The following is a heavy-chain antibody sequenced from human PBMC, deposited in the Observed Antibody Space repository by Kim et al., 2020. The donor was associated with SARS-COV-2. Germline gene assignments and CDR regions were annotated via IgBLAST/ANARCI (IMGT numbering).Heavy chain of an antibody. CDR2: ISSSSSTI. CDR3: ARDRGVVLRYFDWLVRDPYYYYYGMDV. V-gene: IGHV3-48*04. CDR1: GFTFSSYS. Sequence: GGSLRLSCAASGFTFSSYSMNWVRQAPGKGLEWVSYISSSSSTIYYADSVKGRFTISRDNAKNSLYLQMNSLRAEDTAVYYCARDRGVVLRYFDWLVRDPYYYYYGMDVWGQGTTVTVSS. J-gene: IGHJ6*02. D-gene: IGHD3-9*01.